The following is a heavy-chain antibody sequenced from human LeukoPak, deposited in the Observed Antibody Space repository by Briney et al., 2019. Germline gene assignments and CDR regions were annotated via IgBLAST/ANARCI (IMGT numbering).Heavy chain of an antibody. V-gene: IGHV3-9*01. Sequence: GGSLRLSCAASGFTFDDYAMHWVRQAPGKGLEWVSGISWNSGSIGYADSVKGRFTISRDNAKNSVYLQMNSLRAEDTALYYCAKGYDSSRGYYFDYWGQGTLVTVSS. CDR1: GFTFDDYA. J-gene: IGHJ4*02. CDR2: ISWNSGSI. CDR3: AKGYDSSRGYYFDY. D-gene: IGHD3-22*01.